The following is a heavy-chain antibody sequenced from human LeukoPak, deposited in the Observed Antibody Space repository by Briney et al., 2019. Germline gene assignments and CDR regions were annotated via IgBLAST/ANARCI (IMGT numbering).Heavy chain of an antibody. Sequence: GGSLRLSCAASGFTFSSYGMHWVRQAPGKGLEWVAFIRYDGSNKYYADSVKGRFTISRDNSKNTLYLQMNSLRADDTAVYYCASVLAVAGPFDYWGQGTLVTVSS. V-gene: IGHV3-30*02. D-gene: IGHD6-19*01. J-gene: IGHJ4*02. CDR1: GFTFSSYG. CDR3: ASVLAVAGPFDY. CDR2: IRYDGSNK.